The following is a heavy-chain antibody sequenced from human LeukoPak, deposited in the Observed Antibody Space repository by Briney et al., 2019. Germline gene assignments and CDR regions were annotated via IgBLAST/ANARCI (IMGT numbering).Heavy chain of an antibody. CDR3: ARGGWSLDY. CDR1: GGSISSYY. Sequence: SETLSLTCTVSGGSISSYYWSWFRQPPGKGLEWIGYIYYSGTTNYNPSLKSRVTISVDTSENQFSLKLTPVTAADTAVYYCARGGWSLDYWGQGTLVTVSS. D-gene: IGHD1-26*01. CDR2: IYYSGTT. V-gene: IGHV4-59*01. J-gene: IGHJ4*02.